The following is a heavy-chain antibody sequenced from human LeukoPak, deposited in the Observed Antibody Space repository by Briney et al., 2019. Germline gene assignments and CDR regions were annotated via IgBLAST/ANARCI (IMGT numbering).Heavy chain of an antibody. CDR3: ARVAMSGIGSDDF. D-gene: IGHD1-26*01. CDR2: IDPYSGDT. J-gene: IGHJ4*02. Sequence: ASVKVSCKASGYTFTGYYMHWVRQAPGQGLEWMGWIDPYSGDTNYAQKFQGRVTMTRDTSISTAYMELSSLKSDDTAVYYCARVAMSGIGSDDFWGQGTLVTASS. V-gene: IGHV1-2*02. CDR1: GYTFTGYY.